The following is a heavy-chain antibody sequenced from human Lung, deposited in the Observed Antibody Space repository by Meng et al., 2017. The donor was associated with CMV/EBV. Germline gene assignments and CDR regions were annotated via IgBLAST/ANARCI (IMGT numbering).Heavy chain of an antibody. CDR3: ARKVSSDY. V-gene: IGHV3-23*01. CDR2: ITGSGGTT. J-gene: IGHJ4*02. CDR1: GFTFSDFV. Sequence: LRRSGAASGFTFSDFVMTWVRQAPGKGLEWVSSITGSGGTTSYAASVRGRFTVSRDNSHNMVYLQINSLQADDTAVYYCARKVSSDYWGQGTLVTVSS.